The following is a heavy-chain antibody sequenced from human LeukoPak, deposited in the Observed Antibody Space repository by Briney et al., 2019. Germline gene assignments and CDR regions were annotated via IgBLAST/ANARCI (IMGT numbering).Heavy chain of an antibody. CDR1: GGSFSGYY. J-gene: IGHJ4*02. V-gene: IGHV4-34*01. CDR2: IYYSGST. Sequence: PSETLSLTCAVYGGSFSGYYWSWIRQPPGKGLEWIGSIYYSGSTYYNPSLKSRVTISADTSKNQFSLKVSSVTAADTAVYYCARVGTPGCVDYWGQGILITVSS. D-gene: IGHD1-14*01. CDR3: ARVGTPGCVDY.